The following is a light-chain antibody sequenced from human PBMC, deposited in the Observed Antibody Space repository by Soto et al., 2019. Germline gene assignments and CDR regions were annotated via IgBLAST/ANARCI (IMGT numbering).Light chain of an antibody. J-gene: IGLJ1*01. V-gene: IGLV1-44*01. Sequence: QSVLTQPPSASGTPVQRVTIACSGSSSSIGSNSVNWYQQLPRTAPKVLIYTNNQRPSGVPDRFSGSKSGTSASLAISGLQSEDEADYYCAAWDGSLNVYVFGTGTKLTVL. CDR2: TNN. CDR1: SSSIGSNS. CDR3: AAWDGSLNVYV.